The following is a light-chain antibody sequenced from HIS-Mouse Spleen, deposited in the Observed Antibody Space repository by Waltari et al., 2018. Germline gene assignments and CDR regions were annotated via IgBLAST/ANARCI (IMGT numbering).Light chain of an antibody. V-gene: IGLV2-14*01. CDR2: EVS. CDR1: SSDVGGYNY. CDR3: SSYTSSSTLVV. Sequence: QSALTQPASVSGSPGQSITISCTGTSSDVGGYNYVSWYQQHPGKAPKLMIYEVSSRPSGVSNRFSGSKSGNTASLTISGFQAEDEADYYCSSYTSSSTLVVFGGGTKLTVL. J-gene: IGLJ2*01.